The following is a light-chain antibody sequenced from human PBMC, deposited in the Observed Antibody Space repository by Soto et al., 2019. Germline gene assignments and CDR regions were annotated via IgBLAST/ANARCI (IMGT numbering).Light chain of an antibody. CDR2: GAT. CDR3: QQSYSTLLT. CDR1: QSISVY. Sequence: DIQMTQSPSSLPASVGDRVTITCRASQSISVYLNWYQQRPGKAPKLLISGATSLQSGVSSRFSGSGSGTDFTLTISSLQPEDFETYYCQQSYSTLLTFGGGTKVEIK. V-gene: IGKV1-39*01. J-gene: IGKJ4*01.